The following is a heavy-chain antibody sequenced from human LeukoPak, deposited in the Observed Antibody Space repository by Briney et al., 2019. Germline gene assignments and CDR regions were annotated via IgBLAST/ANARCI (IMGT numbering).Heavy chain of an antibody. Sequence: GESLLISCKGSGYRFTNYWIGWVRQMPGKGLEWMGIIYPGDSDTRYSPSFQGQVTLSADKSISTAYLQWSSLKASDTAMYYCARPDCSGDCPWGQGTLVTVSS. D-gene: IGHD2-21*02. CDR3: ARPDCSGDCP. J-gene: IGHJ5*02. V-gene: IGHV5-51*01. CDR1: GYRFTNYW. CDR2: IYPGDSDT.